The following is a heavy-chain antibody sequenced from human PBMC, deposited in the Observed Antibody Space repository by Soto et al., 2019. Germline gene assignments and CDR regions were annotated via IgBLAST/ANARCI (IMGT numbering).Heavy chain of an antibody. V-gene: IGHV3-23*01. CDR3: TRETVAGITGLDF. D-gene: IGHD1-20*01. Sequence: EVQLLESGGDLVQPGGSLRLSCAAPGFNVGAFAVNWVRQAPGKGLEWVSGISVSDAFIYYADSVRGRFSISRDASENILYLKMNSLRVDDTDLYYCTRETVAGITGLDFWGPGTLVTVSS. CDR1: GFNVGAFA. J-gene: IGHJ4*02. CDR2: ISVSDAFI.